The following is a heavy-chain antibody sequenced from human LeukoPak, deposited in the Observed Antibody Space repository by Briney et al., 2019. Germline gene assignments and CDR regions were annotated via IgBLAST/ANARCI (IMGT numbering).Heavy chain of an antibody. Sequence: GGSLRLSCAASGFTFSNAWISWVRQAPGKGLEWVGRIKSKTDGGTTDYAAPVKGRFTISRHDSKNTLYLQMNSLKTEDTAVYSCTTDTTFVDIVVTIELYYWGQGTLVTVSS. CDR2: IKSKTDGGTT. CDR1: GFTFSNAW. CDR3: TTDTTFVDIVVTIELYY. D-gene: IGHD5-12*01. V-gene: IGHV3-15*01. J-gene: IGHJ4*02.